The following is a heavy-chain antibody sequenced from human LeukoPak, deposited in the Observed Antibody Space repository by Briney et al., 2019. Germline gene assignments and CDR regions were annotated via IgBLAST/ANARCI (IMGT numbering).Heavy chain of an antibody. Sequence: GGSLGLSCAVSGFTVSSNYMSWVRQAPGKGLEWVSVIYSGGSTYYADSVKGRFTISRDNSKNTLYLQMNSLRAEDTAVYYCARGSVAWIHDAFDIWGQGTMVTVSS. J-gene: IGHJ3*02. D-gene: IGHD5-18*01. CDR3: ARGSVAWIHDAFDI. CDR1: GFTVSSNY. V-gene: IGHV3-53*01. CDR2: IYSGGST.